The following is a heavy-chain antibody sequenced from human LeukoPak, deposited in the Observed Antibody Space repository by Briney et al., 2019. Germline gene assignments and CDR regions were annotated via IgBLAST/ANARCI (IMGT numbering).Heavy chain of an antibody. CDR3: ARVPPSVVAAEYYYYYYMDV. Sequence: SETLSLTCTVSGGSISSYYWSWIRQPPGKGLEWIGYTYYSGSTNYNPSLKSRVTISVDTSKNQFSLKLSSVTAADTAVYYCARVPPSVVAAEYYYYYYMDVWGKGTTVTVSS. V-gene: IGHV4-59*01. CDR2: TYYSGST. J-gene: IGHJ6*03. CDR1: GGSISSYY. D-gene: IGHD2-15*01.